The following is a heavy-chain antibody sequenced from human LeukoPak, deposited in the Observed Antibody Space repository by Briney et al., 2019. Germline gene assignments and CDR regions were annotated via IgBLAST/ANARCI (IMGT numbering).Heavy chain of an antibody. Sequence: SETLSLTCAVYGGSFSGYYWSWIRQPPGKGLEWIGEINHSGSTNYNPSLKSRVTISVDTSKNQFSLKLSSVTAADTAVYYCARLGGIGYYYYYYYMDVWGKGTTVTVSS. CDR3: ARLGGIGYYYYYYYMDV. CDR1: GGSFSGYY. D-gene: IGHD3-16*01. J-gene: IGHJ6*03. V-gene: IGHV4-34*01. CDR2: INHSGST.